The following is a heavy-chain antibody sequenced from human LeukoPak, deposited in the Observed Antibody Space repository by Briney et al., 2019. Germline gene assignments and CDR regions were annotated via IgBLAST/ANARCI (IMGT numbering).Heavy chain of an antibody. CDR1: GFTFSSYG. CDR2: ISYDGSNK. D-gene: IGHD1-26*01. J-gene: IGHJ4*02. Sequence: PGGSLRLSCAASGFTFSSYGMHWVRQAPGKGLEWVAVISYDGSNKYYADSVKGRFTISRDNSKNTLYLQMNSLRAEDTAVYHCAKDSSSGSSAVNNFDYWGQGTRVTVSS. CDR3: AKDSSSGSSAVNNFDY. V-gene: IGHV3-30*18.